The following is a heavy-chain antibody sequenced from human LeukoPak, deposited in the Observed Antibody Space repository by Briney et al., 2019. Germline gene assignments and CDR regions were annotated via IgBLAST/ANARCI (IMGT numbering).Heavy chain of an antibody. Sequence: ASVKVSCKASGYTFTGYYMHWVRQAPGQGLEWMGWINPDSGGTNYAQKFQGRVSMTRDTSISTAYMELSSLRSEDTAVYYCASGESSGYQLLSFYYMDVWGKGTTVTISS. CDR2: INPDSGGT. D-gene: IGHD2-2*01. V-gene: IGHV1-2*02. J-gene: IGHJ6*03. CDR1: GYTFTGYY. CDR3: ASGESSGYQLLSFYYMDV.